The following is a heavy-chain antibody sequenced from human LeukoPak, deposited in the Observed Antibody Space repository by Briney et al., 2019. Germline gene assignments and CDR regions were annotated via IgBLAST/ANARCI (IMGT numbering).Heavy chain of an antibody. CDR3: AKDPSPYSGSYPEY. D-gene: IGHD1-26*01. Sequence: GGSLRLSCAASGFTFSAYGMYWVRQAPGKGLEWVAFIRYDGSNKYYADSVKGRFTISRDNSKNTLYLQMNSLRAEDTAVYYCAKDPSPYSGSYPEYWGQGTLVTVSS. CDR2: IRYDGSNK. CDR1: GFTFSAYG. V-gene: IGHV3-30*02. J-gene: IGHJ4*02.